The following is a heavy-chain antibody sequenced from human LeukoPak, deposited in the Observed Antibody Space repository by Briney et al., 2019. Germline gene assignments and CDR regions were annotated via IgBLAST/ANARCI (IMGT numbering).Heavy chain of an antibody. Sequence: PGGSLRLSCAASGFTFSIYAMHWVRQAPGKGLEYVLAITSNGGSAYYANSVKGRFTISRDNSKNTLYLQMGSLRAEDMAVYYCAREYCDSTTCYKTIDYWGQGTLVTVSS. V-gene: IGHV3-64*01. D-gene: IGHD2-2*02. J-gene: IGHJ4*02. CDR3: AREYCDSTTCYKTIDY. CDR1: GFTFSIYA. CDR2: ITSNGGSA.